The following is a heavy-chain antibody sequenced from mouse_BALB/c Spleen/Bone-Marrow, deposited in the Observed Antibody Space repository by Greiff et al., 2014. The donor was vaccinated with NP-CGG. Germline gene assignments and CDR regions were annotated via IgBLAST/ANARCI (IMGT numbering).Heavy chain of an antibody. Sequence: EVQVVESGGGLVQPGGSLKPSCATSGFTFSDYYMYWVRQTPEKRLEWVAYISNGGGSTYYPDTVKGRFTISRDNAKNTLYLQMSRLKSEDTAMYYCARRLYGNYGAMDYWGQGTSVTVSS. CDR2: ISNGGGST. CDR1: GFTFSDYY. J-gene: IGHJ4*01. D-gene: IGHD2-1*01. CDR3: ARRLYGNYGAMDY. V-gene: IGHV5-12*02.